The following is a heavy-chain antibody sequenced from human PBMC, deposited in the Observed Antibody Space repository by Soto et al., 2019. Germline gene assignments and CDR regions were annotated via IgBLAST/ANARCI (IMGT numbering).Heavy chain of an antibody. CDR1: GFTFGDYA. J-gene: IGHJ4*02. Sequence: GGSLRLSCLGSGFTFGDYAMSWFRQAPGKGLEWVAFIRSKDYGGTTDYAASVRNRFIISRDDSKSIAYLQMNSLRAEDTAMYYCARDPGISSGWYYFDYWGQGTLVTVSS. CDR2: IRSKDYGGTT. D-gene: IGHD6-19*01. V-gene: IGHV3-49*03. CDR3: ARDPGISSGWYYFDY.